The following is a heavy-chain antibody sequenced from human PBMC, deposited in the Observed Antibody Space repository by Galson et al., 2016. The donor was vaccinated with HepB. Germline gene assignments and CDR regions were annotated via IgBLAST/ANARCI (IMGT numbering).Heavy chain of an antibody. Sequence: TLSLTCSVSDGSIGSGNYYWSWIRQHPGKALEWIGYVSYSGTTYYTQSLRRRVIISVDTSENFSLKLTSVTAADTAVYYCARQRVSRNYYDDSGYHVQYFDYWGQGVLVTVSS. D-gene: IGHD3-22*01. CDR1: DGSIGSGNYY. J-gene: IGHJ4*02. V-gene: IGHV4-31*03. CDR2: VSYSGTT. CDR3: ARQRVSRNYYDDSGYHVQYFDY.